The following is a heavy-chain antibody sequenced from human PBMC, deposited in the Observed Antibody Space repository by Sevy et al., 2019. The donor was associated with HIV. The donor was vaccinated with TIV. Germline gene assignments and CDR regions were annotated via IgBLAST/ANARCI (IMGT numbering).Heavy chain of an antibody. Sequence: GGSLRLSCAASGFSITSYWMDWVRQGPGKGLEWVANIKSDGNEKYYVNSVKGRFTISRDNAMNAVFLQMDSLTVEDTGVYYCARDRDADYGGNPLDSWVQGTLVTVSS. CDR3: ARDRDADYGGNPLDS. D-gene: IGHD4-17*01. J-gene: IGHJ4*02. CDR2: IKSDGNEK. V-gene: IGHV3-7*01. CDR1: GFSITSYW.